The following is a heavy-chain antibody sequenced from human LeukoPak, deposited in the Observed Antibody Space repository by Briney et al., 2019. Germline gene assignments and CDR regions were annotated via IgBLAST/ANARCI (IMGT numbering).Heavy chain of an antibody. D-gene: IGHD3-16*02. CDR1: GFTFSDYY. J-gene: IGHJ4*02. CDR3: ARAPQDYDYVWGSYPDY. CDR2: ISSSGSTI. V-gene: IGHV3-11*01. Sequence: PGGSLRLSCAASGFTFSDYYMSWIRQAPGKGLEWVSYISSSGSTIYYADSVKGRFTISRDNAKNSLYLQMTSLRAEDTAVYYWARAPQDYDYVWGSYPDYWGQGTLVTVSS.